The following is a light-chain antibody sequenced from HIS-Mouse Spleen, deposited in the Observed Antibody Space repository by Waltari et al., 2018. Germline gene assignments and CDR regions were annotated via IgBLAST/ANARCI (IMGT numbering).Light chain of an antibody. CDR2: AGI. CDR1: SRDVGGYNY. V-gene: IGLV2-14*01. J-gene: IGLJ3*02. CDR3: SSYTSSSSWV. Sequence: QSALTQPASVSGSPGQSITISCTGTSRDVGGYNYVAWYQQHPGKAPKHMIYAGINRPSWVPNRFSGSKSGNTASLTISGLQAEDEADYYCSSYTSSSSWVFGGGTKLTVL.